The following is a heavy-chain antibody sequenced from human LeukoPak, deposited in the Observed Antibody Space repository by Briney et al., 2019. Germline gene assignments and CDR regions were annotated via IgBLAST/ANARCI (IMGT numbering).Heavy chain of an antibody. CDR3: ARQETGYSSSWWELFDY. CDR2: IKQDGSEK. CDR1: GFTFSSHW. D-gene: IGHD6-13*01. J-gene: IGHJ4*02. V-gene: IGHV3-7*03. Sequence: PGGSLRPSCAASGFTFSSHWMSWVRQAPGKGLEWVANIKQDGSEKYYVDSVKGRFTISRDNAKNSLYLQMNSLRAEDTALYYCARQETGYSSSWWELFDYWGRGTLVTVSS.